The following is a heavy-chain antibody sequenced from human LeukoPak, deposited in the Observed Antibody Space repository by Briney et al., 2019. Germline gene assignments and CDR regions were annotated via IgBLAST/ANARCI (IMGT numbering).Heavy chain of an antibody. J-gene: IGHJ4*02. V-gene: IGHV3-74*01. Sequence: GGSLRLSCVASGFAFNTYWMHWVRQGPGKGLEWVSRITSDGSSTSYADSVRGRFTISRDNAKNTVYLQMNSLRAEDTAVYYCARDLTGSVFDFWGQGTLVTVSS. D-gene: IGHD4/OR15-4a*01. CDR1: GFAFNTYW. CDR2: ITSDGSST. CDR3: ARDLTGSVFDF.